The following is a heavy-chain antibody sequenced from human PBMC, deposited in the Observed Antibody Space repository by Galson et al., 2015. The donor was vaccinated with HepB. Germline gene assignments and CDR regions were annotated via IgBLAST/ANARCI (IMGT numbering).Heavy chain of an antibody. CDR2: ISAYNGNT. CDR3: ARDVGEGVVGATDY. D-gene: IGHD1-26*01. J-gene: IGHJ4*02. V-gene: IGHV1-18*04. Sequence: SVKVSCKASGYTFTSYGISWVRQAPGQGLEWMGWISAYNGNTNYAQKLQGRATMTTDTSTNTAYMELRSLRSDDTAVYYCARDVGEGVVGATDYWGQGTLVTVSS. CDR1: GYTFTSYG.